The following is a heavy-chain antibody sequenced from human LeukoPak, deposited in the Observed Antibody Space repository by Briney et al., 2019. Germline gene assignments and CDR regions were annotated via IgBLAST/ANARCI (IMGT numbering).Heavy chain of an antibody. D-gene: IGHD3-16*01. CDR3: ARALYGRFDP. CDR1: GFTFDDYA. CDR2: INSDGSST. V-gene: IGHV3-74*01. Sequence: GRSLRLSCAASGFTFDDYAMHWVRQAPGKGLVWVSRINSDGSSTSYADSVNGRFTISRDNAKNTLYLQMNNLRAEDTAVYYCARALYGRFDPWGQGTLVTVSS. J-gene: IGHJ5*02.